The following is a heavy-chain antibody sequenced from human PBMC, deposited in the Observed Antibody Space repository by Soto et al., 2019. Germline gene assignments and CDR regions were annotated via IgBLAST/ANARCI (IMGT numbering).Heavy chain of an antibody. CDR3: VGVRLALDY. Sequence: QVQLVQSGAEVKKPGSSVKVSCKASGGTFSSYTISWVRQAPGQGLQWMGRIIPILGIANYAQKSQGRVTITADKSRSVAYMEVSSLRSEDTAVYYCVGVRLALDYWGQGTLVTVSS. D-gene: IGHD3-9*01. J-gene: IGHJ4*02. V-gene: IGHV1-69*02. CDR2: IIPILGIA. CDR1: GGTFSSYT.